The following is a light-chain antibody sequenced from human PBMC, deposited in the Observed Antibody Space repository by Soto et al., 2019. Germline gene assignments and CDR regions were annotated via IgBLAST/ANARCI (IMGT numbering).Light chain of an antibody. J-gene: IGKJ1*01. Sequence: DIQLPHSTATMSASVGNRFTIACRASQSISSWLAWYQQKPGKAPKLLIYDASSLESGVPSRFSGSGSGTEFTLTIICLQPDDFATYYCGQYNSYGTLYQGTKVDIK. V-gene: IGKV1-5*01. CDR2: DAS. CDR3: GQYNSYGT. CDR1: QSISSW.